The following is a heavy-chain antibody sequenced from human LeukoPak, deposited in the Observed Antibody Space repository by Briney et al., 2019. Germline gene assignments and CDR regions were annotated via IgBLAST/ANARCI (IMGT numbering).Heavy chain of an antibody. J-gene: IGHJ4*02. V-gene: IGHV1-2*02. CDR2: INPNSGGT. CDR1: GYTFTSYD. Sequence: ASVKVSCKASGYTFTSYDVNWVRQAPGQGLEWMGWINPNSGGTNYAQKFQGRVTMTRDTSISTAYMELSRLRSDDTAVYYCARVVDTAMVTIDYWGQGTLVTVSS. D-gene: IGHD5-18*01. CDR3: ARVVDTAMVTIDY.